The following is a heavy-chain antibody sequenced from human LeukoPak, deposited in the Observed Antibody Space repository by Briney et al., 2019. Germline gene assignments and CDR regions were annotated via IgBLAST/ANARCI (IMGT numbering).Heavy chain of an antibody. J-gene: IGHJ4*02. D-gene: IGHD1-14*01. V-gene: IGHV4-59*13. CDR1: DASIKTYY. Sequence: TSETLSLTCSVSDASIKTYYWTWIRQPPGKGLEYIGSIYSRGSPKYNPSLKSRVTLSVDTSKNQFSLSLRSVTAADTVVYYCARVREGNHLHQFYLDSWGQGIRVTVSS. CDR2: IYSRGSP. CDR3: ARVREGNHLHQFYLDS.